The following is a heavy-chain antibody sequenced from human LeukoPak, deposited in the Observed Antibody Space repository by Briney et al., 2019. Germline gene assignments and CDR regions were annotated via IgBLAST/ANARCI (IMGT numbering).Heavy chain of an antibody. V-gene: IGHV3-30*02. D-gene: IGHD5-18*01. CDR3: AKDFDGYSYGTLDY. Sequence: GGSLRLSCAASGFIFSSYGMHWVRQAPGKGLEWVAFIRHGGSNKYYADSVKGRFTISRDNSKNTLYLQMNSLRAEDTAVYYCAKDFDGYSYGTLDYWGQGTQVTVSS. CDR2: IRHGGSNK. CDR1: GFIFSSYG. J-gene: IGHJ4*02.